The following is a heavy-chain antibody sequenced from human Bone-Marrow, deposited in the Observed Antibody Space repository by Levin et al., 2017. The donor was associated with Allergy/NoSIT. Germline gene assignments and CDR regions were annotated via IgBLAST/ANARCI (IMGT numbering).Heavy chain of an antibody. J-gene: IGHJ4*02. CDR2: IYSGGSS. CDR1: GFSVSSHS. CDR3: ARGQYHSGWFFDY. D-gene: IGHD6-19*01. V-gene: IGHV3-53*01. Sequence: GESLKISCAASGFSVSSHSMSWVRQAPGKGLEWVSVIYSGGSSYYVDSVKGRFTISRDNSKNTLYLQMNSLRAEDTAVYYCARGQYHSGWFFDYWGQGTLVTVSS.